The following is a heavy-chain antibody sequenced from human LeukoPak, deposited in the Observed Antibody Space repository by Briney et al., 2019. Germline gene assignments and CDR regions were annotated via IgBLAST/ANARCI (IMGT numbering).Heavy chain of an antibody. V-gene: IGHV3-23*01. CDR1: GFTFSSYA. CDR3: AKDGGSGHGFDL. Sequence: PRGSLRLSCAASGFTFSSYAMSWVRQAPGKGLEWVSGISGSGGGTYYADSVKGRFTISRDNSKNTMYLQMSTLRAEDTAVYYCAKDGGSGHGFDLWGQGSLVTVSS. CDR2: ISGSGGGT. D-gene: IGHD6-25*01. J-gene: IGHJ5*02.